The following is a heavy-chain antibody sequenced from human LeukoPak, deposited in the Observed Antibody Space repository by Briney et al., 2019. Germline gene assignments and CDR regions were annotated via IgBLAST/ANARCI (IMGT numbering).Heavy chain of an antibody. Sequence: PGGSLRLSCAASGFTFSSYGMHWVRQAPGKGLEWVAFIRYDGSNKYYADSVKGRFTISRDNSKNTLYLQMNSLRAEDTAVYYCARDSFFSHTYYYDSSGSLWGQGTLVTVSS. CDR1: GFTFSSYG. D-gene: IGHD3-22*01. CDR3: ARDSFFSHTYYYDSSGSL. J-gene: IGHJ4*02. V-gene: IGHV3-30*02. CDR2: IRYDGSNK.